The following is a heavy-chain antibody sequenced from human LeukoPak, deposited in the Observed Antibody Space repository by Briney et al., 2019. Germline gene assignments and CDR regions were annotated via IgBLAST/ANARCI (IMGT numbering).Heavy chain of an antibody. D-gene: IGHD3-3*01. CDR1: GFTFSSYG. CDR2: ISGSGDDT. Sequence: GGSLRLSCAATGFTFSSYGMHWVRQAPGKGLEWVSAISGSGDDTYTADSVKGRFTISRDNSRNTVYLQLNSLRAEDTAIYYCAKGKDFQFYYYMDVWGKGTTVTVSS. V-gene: IGHV3-23*01. CDR3: AKGKDFQFYYYMDV. J-gene: IGHJ6*03.